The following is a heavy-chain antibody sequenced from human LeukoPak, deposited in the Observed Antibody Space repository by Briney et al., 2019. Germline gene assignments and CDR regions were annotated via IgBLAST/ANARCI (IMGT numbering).Heavy chain of an antibody. CDR2: IYPGNSDT. Sequence: GESLKISCKGSGYRFTSYCIAWVRQMPAKGLEWMGIIYPGNSDTRYSPSFQGQVSISAVTPISTAYLQWRSLKASDAAMYYCARRPPPDSYSGSVNYFFDFWGQGTLVTVSS. D-gene: IGHD3-10*01. J-gene: IGHJ4*02. V-gene: IGHV5-51*01. CDR3: ARRPPPDSYSGSVNYFFDF. CDR1: GYRFTSYC.